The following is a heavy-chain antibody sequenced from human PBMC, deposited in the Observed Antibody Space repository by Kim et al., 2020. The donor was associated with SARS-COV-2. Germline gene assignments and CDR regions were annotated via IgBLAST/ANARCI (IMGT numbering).Heavy chain of an antibody. CDR3: AKDSPYSSSWFDAFDI. J-gene: IGHJ3*02. CDR2: ISYDGSNK. Sequence: GGSLRLSCAASGFTFSIYGMHWVRQAPGKGLEWVAVISYDGSNKYYADSVKGRFTISRDNSKNTLYLQMNSLRAEDTAVYYCAKDSPYSSSWFDAFDIWGQGTMVTVSS. CDR1: GFTFSIYG. V-gene: IGHV3-30*18. D-gene: IGHD6-13*01.